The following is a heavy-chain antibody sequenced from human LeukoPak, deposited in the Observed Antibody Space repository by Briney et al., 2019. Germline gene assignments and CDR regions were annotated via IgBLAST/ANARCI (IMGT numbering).Heavy chain of an antibody. J-gene: IGHJ4*02. CDR1: GFTFSTYA. CDR3: AKSLDFSNGYSPILTPFDS. Sequence: GGSLRLSCAASGFTFSTYAMSWVRQAPGKGLEWVSAISGRGISTYYADSVKDRFTISRDNSKNTLYLQMNSLRAEDTAEYYCAKSLDFSNGYSPILTPFDSWGQGTLVSVSS. CDR2: ISGRGIST. D-gene: IGHD3-3*01. V-gene: IGHV3-23*01.